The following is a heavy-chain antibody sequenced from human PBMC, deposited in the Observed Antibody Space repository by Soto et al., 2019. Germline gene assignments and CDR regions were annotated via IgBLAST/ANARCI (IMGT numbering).Heavy chain of an antibody. CDR1: GFTFSSYA. J-gene: IGHJ6*02. V-gene: IGHV3-30-3*01. CDR3: ARGVDTAIDYYYYGMDV. Sequence: QVQLVESGGGVVQPGRSLRLSCAASGFTFSSYAMHWVRQAPGKGLEWVAVISYDGSNKYYADSVKGRFTISRDNSKNTLYLQMNSLRAEDTAVYYCARGVDTAIDYYYYGMDVWGQGTTVTVSS. CDR2: ISYDGSNK. D-gene: IGHD5-18*01.